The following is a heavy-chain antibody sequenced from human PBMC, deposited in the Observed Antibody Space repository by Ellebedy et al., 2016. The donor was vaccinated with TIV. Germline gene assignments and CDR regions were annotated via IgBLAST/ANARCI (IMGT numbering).Heavy chain of an antibody. CDR2: INSDGSST. V-gene: IGHV3-74*01. J-gene: IGHJ4*02. D-gene: IGHD6-19*01. CDR1: GFTFSSYW. CDR3: ARGQLSGSLPFVFDY. Sequence: PGGSLRLSCAASGFTFSSYWMHWVRQAPGKGLVWVSRINSDGSSTSYADSVKGRFTISRDNAKNTLYLQMNSLRAEDTAVYYCARGQLSGSLPFVFDYWGQGTLVTVSS.